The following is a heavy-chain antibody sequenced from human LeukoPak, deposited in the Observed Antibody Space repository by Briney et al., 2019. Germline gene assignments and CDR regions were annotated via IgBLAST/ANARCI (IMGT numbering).Heavy chain of an antibody. V-gene: IGHV4-34*01. CDR1: GGSFSGYY. CDR3: FLWDTVVSRDY. J-gene: IGHJ4*02. D-gene: IGHD4-23*01. CDR2: ISHSGST. Sequence: PSETLSLTCAVYGGSFSGYYCHWIRQPPGKGLEWIGQISHSGSTRYYPPLKSRVTISVDTSKNQFSLKLTSATAADTAVYYCFLWDTVVSRDYWGQGTLVTVSS.